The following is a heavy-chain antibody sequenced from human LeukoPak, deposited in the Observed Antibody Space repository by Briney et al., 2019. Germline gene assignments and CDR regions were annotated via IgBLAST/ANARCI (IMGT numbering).Heavy chain of an antibody. CDR1: GYTFTSYY. CDR2: ISAYNGNT. V-gene: IGHV1-18*04. CDR3: ARDGIYYENDY. Sequence: ASVKVSCKASGYTFTSYYMHWVRQAPGQGLEWMGWISAYNGNTNYAQKLQGRVTMTTDTSTSTAYMELRSLRSDDTAVYYCARDGIYYENDYWGQGTLVTVSS. J-gene: IGHJ4*02. D-gene: IGHD1-26*01.